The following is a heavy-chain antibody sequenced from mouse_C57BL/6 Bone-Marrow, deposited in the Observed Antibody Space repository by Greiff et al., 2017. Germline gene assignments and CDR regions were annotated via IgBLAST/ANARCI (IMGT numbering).Heavy chain of an antibody. CDR3: ARHRTGTYFDV. CDR2: ISSGGSYT. J-gene: IGHJ1*03. CDR1: GFTFSSYG. V-gene: IGHV5-6*01. Sequence: EVQVVESGGDLVKPGGSLKLSCAASGFTFSSYGMSWVRQTPDKRLVWVVTISSGGSYTYYPDSVKGRFTISRDNAKNTLYLQMSSLKSEDTAMYYCARHRTGTYFDVWGTGTTVTVSS. D-gene: IGHD4-1*01.